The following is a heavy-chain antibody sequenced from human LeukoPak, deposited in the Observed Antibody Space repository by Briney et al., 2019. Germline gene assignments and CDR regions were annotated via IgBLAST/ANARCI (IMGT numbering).Heavy chain of an antibody. J-gene: IGHJ4*02. CDR2: MNPNSGNT. CDR1: GYTFTSYD. V-gene: IGHV1-8*01. CDR3: ARVIRLRGRKYYFDY. Sequence: ASVKVSCKASGYTFTSYDINWVRQATGQGLEWMGWMNPNSGNTGYAQKFQGRVTMTRSTSISTAYMELSSLRSEDTAVYYCARVIRLRGRKYYFDYWGQGTLVTVSS. D-gene: IGHD4-17*01.